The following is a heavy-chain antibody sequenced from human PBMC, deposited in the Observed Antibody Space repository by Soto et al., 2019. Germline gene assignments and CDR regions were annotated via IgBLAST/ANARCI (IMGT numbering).Heavy chain of an antibody. V-gene: IGHV1-18*01. CDR2: ISAYNGNT. Sequence: QVQLVQSGAEVKKPGASVKVSCKASGYTFTSYGISWVRQAPGQGLEWMGWISAYNGNTKYAQKLQGRVTMTTDTSTSTAYMELRSLRSDDTAVYYCARDRVGRAAGIGAEYFQHWGQGTLVTVSS. J-gene: IGHJ1*01. D-gene: IGHD6-25*01. CDR3: ARDRVGRAAGIGAEYFQH. CDR1: GYTFTSYG.